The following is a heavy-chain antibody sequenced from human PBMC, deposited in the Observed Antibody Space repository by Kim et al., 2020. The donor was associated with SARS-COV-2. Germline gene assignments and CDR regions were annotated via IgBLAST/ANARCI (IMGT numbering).Heavy chain of an antibody. J-gene: IGHJ4*02. D-gene: IGHD2-15*01. CDR1: GFTFDDYA. V-gene: IGHV3-9*01. CDR2: ISWNSGSI. Sequence: GGSLRLSCAASGFTFDDYAMHWVRQAPGKGLEWVSGISWNSGSIGYADSVKGRFTISGDNAKNSLYLQMNSLRAEDTALYYCAVLGYCSGGSCYPFDYWGQGTLVTVSS. CDR3: AVLGYCSGGSCYPFDY.